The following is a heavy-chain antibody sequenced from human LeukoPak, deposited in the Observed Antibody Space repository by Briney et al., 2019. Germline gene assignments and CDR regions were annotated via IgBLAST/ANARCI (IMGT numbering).Heavy chain of an antibody. CDR2: ISGSGGST. J-gene: IGHJ1*01. CDR1: GFTFSSYA. D-gene: IGHD3-9*01. Sequence: GGSLSLSCAASGFTFSSYAMSWVRQAPGKGLEWVSAISGSGGSTYYADSVMGRFTISRDNSKNTLYLQMNSLRAEDTAVYYCAKPDYDILTGYYQNWGQGTLVTVTS. V-gene: IGHV3-23*01. CDR3: AKPDYDILTGYYQN.